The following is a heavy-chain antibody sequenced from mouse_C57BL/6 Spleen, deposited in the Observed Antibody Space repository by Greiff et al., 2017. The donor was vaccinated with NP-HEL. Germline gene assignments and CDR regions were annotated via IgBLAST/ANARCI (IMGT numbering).Heavy chain of an antibody. CDR1: GYTFTSYW. V-gene: IGHV1-50*01. CDR2: IDPSDSYT. D-gene: IGHD2-4*01. Sequence: QVQLQQPGAELVKPGASVKLSCKASGYTFTSYWMQWVKQRPGQGLEWIGEIDPSDSYTNYNQKFKGKATLTVDTSSSTAYMQLSSLTSEDSAVYYCARKGLPYPFDYWGQGTTLTVSS. CDR3: ARKGLPYPFDY. J-gene: IGHJ2*01.